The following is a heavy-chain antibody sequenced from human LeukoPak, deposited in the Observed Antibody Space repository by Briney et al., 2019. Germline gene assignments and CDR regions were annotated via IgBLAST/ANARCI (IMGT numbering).Heavy chain of an antibody. CDR1: GGSISSYY. V-gene: IGHV4-59*01. J-gene: IGHJ4*02. D-gene: IGHD5-24*01. CDR2: IYYSGST. CDR3: ARGYSRWLQADY. Sequence: SETLSLTCTVSGGSISSYYWSWVRQPPGKGLEWIGYIYYSGSTNYNPSLKSRVTISVDTSKNQFSLKLSSVTAADTAVYYCARGYSRWLQADYWGQGTLVTVSS.